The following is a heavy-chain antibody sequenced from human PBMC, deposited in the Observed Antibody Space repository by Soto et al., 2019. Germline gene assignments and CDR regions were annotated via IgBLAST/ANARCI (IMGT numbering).Heavy chain of an antibody. D-gene: IGHD2-15*01. Sequence: SGGSLRLSCAESGFTFSSYGMHWVRQAPGKGLEWVAVIWYDGSNKYYADSVKGRFTISRDNSKNTLYLQMNSLRAEDTAVYYCAREVGYYGMDVWGQGTTVTVSS. CDR2: IWYDGSNK. J-gene: IGHJ6*02. CDR3: AREVGYYGMDV. CDR1: GFTFSSYG. V-gene: IGHV3-33*01.